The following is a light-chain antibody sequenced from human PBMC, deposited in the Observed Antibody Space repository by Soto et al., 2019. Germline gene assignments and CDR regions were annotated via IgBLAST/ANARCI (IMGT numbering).Light chain of an antibody. J-gene: IGLJ1*01. CDR1: GRVVGAANL. Sequence: QSVLTQPASVSASPRQSITISCPGTGRVVGAANLVSWYQQHPGKAPKLIICEVNTRPSRIFKRLYGSMSGDTASLSISGLQADDVADYSCCSYAATFAHVFRTVTKDKVL. CDR2: EVN. V-gene: IGLV2-23*02. CDR3: CSYAATFAHV.